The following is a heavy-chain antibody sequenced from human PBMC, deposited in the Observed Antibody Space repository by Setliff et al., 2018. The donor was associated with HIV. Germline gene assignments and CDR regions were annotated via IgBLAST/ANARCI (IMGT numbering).Heavy chain of an antibody. Sequence: SETLSLTCTVSGGSISSSSHYWGWIRQSPGKGLEWIGSIYYSGSTYYNPSLKSRVTISVDTSKNQFSLKLSSVTAADTAVYYCASYRKAERWLQLGGNFDYWGQGTLVTV. D-gene: IGHD5-12*01. CDR2: IYYSGST. CDR1: GGSISSSSHY. V-gene: IGHV4-39*01. J-gene: IGHJ4*02. CDR3: ASYRKAERWLQLGGNFDY.